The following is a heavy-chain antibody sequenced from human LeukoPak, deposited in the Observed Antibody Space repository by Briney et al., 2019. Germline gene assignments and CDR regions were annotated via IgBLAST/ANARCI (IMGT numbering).Heavy chain of an antibody. CDR3: AKDLGGSRGFFDY. CDR1: GFTFSSYA. Sequence: PGGSLRLSCAASGFTFSSYAMSWVRQAPGRGLEWVSTISGRGGSTYYADSVKGRFTVSRDNSKNTLYLQMNSLRAEDTALYYCAKDLGGSRGFFDYWSQGTLVTVSS. D-gene: IGHD2-15*01. CDR2: ISGRGGST. J-gene: IGHJ4*02. V-gene: IGHV3-23*01.